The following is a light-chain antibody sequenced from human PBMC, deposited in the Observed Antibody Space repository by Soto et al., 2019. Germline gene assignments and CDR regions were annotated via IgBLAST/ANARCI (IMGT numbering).Light chain of an antibody. CDR2: GAS. CDR3: QQYNNWPPIT. CDR1: QSVSSK. J-gene: IGKJ5*01. Sequence: EFVMTQSPATLSVSPGERATLSFRASQSVSSKVVWYQQKPGQAPRLLIYGASTRATGIPARFSGSGSGTEFTLSISSLQSEDFAVYYCQQYNNWPPITFGQGTRLQI. V-gene: IGKV3-15*01.